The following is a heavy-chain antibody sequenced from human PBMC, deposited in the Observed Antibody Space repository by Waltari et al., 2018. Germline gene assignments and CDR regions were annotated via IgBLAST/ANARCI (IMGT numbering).Heavy chain of an antibody. Sequence: QVQLQQWGAGLLKSSETLSLTCAVYGGSFSGDYGSWIRQPPGKELEWIGEIHPRGSTDYKASLQSRVTIMLDTSKNHLSLKLTSVTAADTAVYYCARGLDNAKTGYWGQGTLVTVSS. CDR3: ARGLDNAKTGY. D-gene: IGHD1-20*01. CDR1: GGSFSGDY. V-gene: IGHV4-34*01. CDR2: IHPRGST. J-gene: IGHJ4*02.